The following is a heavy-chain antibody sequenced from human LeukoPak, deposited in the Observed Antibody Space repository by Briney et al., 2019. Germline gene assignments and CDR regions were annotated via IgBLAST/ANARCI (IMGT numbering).Heavy chain of an antibody. CDR1: GGSISSYY. V-gene: IGHV4-59*08. Sequence: SETLSLTCTVSGGSISSYYWTWIRQPPGKGLEWIGHVSYSGSTNYNPSLNSRVTVSVDTPKSQISLKLSSVTAADTAVYYCASPHRLYSSAWYAEYFPVWGQGTLVTVSS. CDR3: ASPHRLYSSAWYAEYFPV. CDR2: VSYSGST. D-gene: IGHD6-19*01. J-gene: IGHJ1*01.